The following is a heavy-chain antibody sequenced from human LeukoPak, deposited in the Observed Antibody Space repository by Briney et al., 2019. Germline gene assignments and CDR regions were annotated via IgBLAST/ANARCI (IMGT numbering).Heavy chain of an antibody. CDR2: IYYSGST. V-gene: IGHV4-59*12. CDR3: ARDRPGSYFDY. Sequence: SETLSLTCTVSGGSISSYYWSWIRQPPGKGLEWIGYIYYSGSTNYNPSLKSRVTISLDTSKNQFSLKLSSVTAADTAVYYCARDRPGSYFDYWGQGTLVTVSS. CDR1: GGSISSYY. J-gene: IGHJ4*02.